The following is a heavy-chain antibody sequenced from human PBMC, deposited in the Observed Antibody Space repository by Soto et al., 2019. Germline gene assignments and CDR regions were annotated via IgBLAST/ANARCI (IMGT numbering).Heavy chain of an antibody. CDR3: ARERTALDS. CDR1: GVSVSRTY. V-gene: IGHV4-59*02. Sequence: LSLTCTVSGVSVSRTYWTWIRQPPGKGLEWIGYIYDDGDSNHNPFLKSRVSMSVDTSKNQVSLKLTSVTAADTAVYYCARERTALDSWGQGTLVTVSS. J-gene: IGHJ4*02. CDR2: IYDDGDS.